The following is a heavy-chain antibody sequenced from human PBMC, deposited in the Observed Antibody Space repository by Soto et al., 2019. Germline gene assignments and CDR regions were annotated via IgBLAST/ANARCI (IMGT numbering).Heavy chain of an antibody. CDR3: ARVSRSPSDIVVVVDADDYYYYYMDV. CDR2: IYYSGST. V-gene: IGHV4-59*01. J-gene: IGHJ6*03. Sequence: TSETLSLTCTVSGGSISSYYWSWSRQPPGKGLEWIGYIYYSGSTNYNPSLKSRVTISVDTSKNQFSLKLSSVTAADTAVYYCARVSRSPSDIVVVVDADDYYYYYMDVWGKGTTVTVSS. D-gene: IGHD2-15*01. CDR1: GGSISSYY.